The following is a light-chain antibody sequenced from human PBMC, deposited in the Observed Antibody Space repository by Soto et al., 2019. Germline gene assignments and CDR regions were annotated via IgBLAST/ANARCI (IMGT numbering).Light chain of an antibody. CDR3: SSYAGSNTVV. CDR1: SSDVGGYNY. CDR2: EVN. Sequence: QSVLTQPPSASGSPGQSVTISCTGTSSDVGGYNYVSWYQQHPGKAPKLMIYEVNKRPSGVPDRFSGSKSGNTASLTVSGLQAEDEADYYCSSYAGSNTVVFGTGTKLTVL. V-gene: IGLV2-8*01. J-gene: IGLJ1*01.